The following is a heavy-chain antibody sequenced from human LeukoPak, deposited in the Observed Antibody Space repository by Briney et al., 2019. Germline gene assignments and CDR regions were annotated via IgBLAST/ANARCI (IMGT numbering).Heavy chain of an antibody. CDR2: INHSGST. V-gene: IGHV4-34*01. CDR1: GVSLSGYF. Sequence: PSETLSLTCAVYGVSLSGYFWSWIRQPPGKGLEWIGEINHSGSTSHNPSLKSRVTISVDTSKNQFALNLNSVTAADTAVYYCAYSSSWPPGFAYWGQGTLVTVSS. CDR3: AYSSSWPPGFAY. J-gene: IGHJ4*02. D-gene: IGHD6-13*01.